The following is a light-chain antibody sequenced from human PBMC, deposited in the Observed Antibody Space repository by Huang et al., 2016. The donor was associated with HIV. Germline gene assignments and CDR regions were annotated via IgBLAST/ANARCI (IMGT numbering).Light chain of an antibody. CDR1: QSVFYTSTNKDY. CDR3: QQYYVYPQM. J-gene: IGKJ1*01. V-gene: IGKV4-1*01. CDR2: WSS. Sequence: DIVMAQSPVSLAVSLGERATLTCRSSQSVFYTSTNKDYLAWFQQKPGQPPKLLLFWSSTREVGVPDRFSGSGSRTHFALTLANLEADDAAIYYCQQYYVYPQMLGKGTRV.